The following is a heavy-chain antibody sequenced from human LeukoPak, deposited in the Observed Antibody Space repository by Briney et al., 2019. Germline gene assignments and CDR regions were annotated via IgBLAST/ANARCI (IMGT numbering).Heavy chain of an antibody. CDR3: AKDPWVVPDLVGYYFDY. Sequence: QPGGSLRLSCAASGFTFSSYAMSWVRQAPGKGLEWVSAIGGSGGSTYYADSVKGRFTISRDNSKNTLYLQMNSLRAEDTAVYYCAKDPWVVPDLVGYYFDYWGQGTLVTVSS. V-gene: IGHV3-23*01. D-gene: IGHD2-2*01. J-gene: IGHJ4*02. CDR2: IGGSGGST. CDR1: GFTFSSYA.